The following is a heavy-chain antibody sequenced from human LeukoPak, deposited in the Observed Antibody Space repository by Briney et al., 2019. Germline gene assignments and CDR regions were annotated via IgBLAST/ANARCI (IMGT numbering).Heavy chain of an antibody. J-gene: IGHJ5*02. D-gene: IGHD2-15*01. CDR3: ARDLNCSGGSCYSGWFDP. V-gene: IGHV1-18*04. Sequence: ASVKVSCKASGYTFTGYYMHWVRQAPGQGLEWMGWISAYNGNTNYAQKLQGRVTMTTDTSTSTAYMELRSLRSDDTAVYYCARDLNCSGGSCYSGWFDPWGQGTLVTVSS. CDR1: GYTFTGYY. CDR2: ISAYNGNT.